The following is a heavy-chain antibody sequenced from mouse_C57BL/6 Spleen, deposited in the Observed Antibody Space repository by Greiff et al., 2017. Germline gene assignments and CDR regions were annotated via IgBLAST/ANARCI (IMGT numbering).Heavy chain of an antibody. CDR3: ARGDGYYGYFDV. CDR2: IYPRDGST. V-gene: IGHV1-78*01. J-gene: IGHJ1*03. D-gene: IGHD2-3*01. Sequence: QVQLQQSDAELVKPGASVKISCKVSGYTFTDHTIHWMKQRPEQGLAWIGYIYPRDGSTKYNEKFKGKATLTADKSSSTAYMQLNSLTSEDSGVCFCARGDGYYGYFDVWGTGTTVTVSS. CDR1: GYTFTDHT.